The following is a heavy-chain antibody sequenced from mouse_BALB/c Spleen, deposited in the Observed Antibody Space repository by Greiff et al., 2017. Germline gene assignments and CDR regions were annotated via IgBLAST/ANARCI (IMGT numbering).Heavy chain of an antibody. J-gene: IGHJ2*01. CDR3: TKGVGFHFDY. V-gene: IGHV1S81*02. Sequence: QVQLQQSGAELVKPGASVKLSCKASGYTFISYYMYWVKQRPGQGLEWIGEINPSNGGTNFNEKFKSKATLTVDKSSSTAYMQLSSLTSEDSAVYYCTKGVGFHFDYWGQGTTLTVSS. CDR1: GYTFISYY. CDR2: INPSNGGT. D-gene: IGHD1-2*01.